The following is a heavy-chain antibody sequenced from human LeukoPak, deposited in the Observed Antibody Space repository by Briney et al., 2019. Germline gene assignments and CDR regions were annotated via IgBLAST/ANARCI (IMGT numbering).Heavy chain of an antibody. CDR3: AKEELVLWLRFSAFDI. D-gene: IGHD5-12*01. J-gene: IGHJ3*02. CDR1: GFTFSSYG. CDR2: ISYDGSNK. V-gene: IGHV3-30*18. Sequence: GGSLRLSCAASGFTFSSYGMHWVRQAPGKGLEWVAVISYDGSNKYYADSVKGRLTISRDNSKNTLYLQMNSLRAEDTAVYYCAKEELVLWLRFSAFDIWGQGTMVTVSS.